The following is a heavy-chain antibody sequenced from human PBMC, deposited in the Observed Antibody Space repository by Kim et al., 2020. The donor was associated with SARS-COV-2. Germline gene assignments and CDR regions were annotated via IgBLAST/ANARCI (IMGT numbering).Heavy chain of an antibody. V-gene: IGHV4-59*13. J-gene: IGHJ4*02. CDR2: IFYSGTT. CDR3: ARGGTNQLAQV. Sequence: SETLSLTCTVSGGSITSYYWNWIRQPPGKELEWMGYIFYSGTTNYNPSLKSRVTISVDTSKNQFFLKLTSVTAADTAVYFCARGGTNQLAQVWGQGTLVTVSS. D-gene: IGHD2-2*01. CDR1: GGSITSYY.